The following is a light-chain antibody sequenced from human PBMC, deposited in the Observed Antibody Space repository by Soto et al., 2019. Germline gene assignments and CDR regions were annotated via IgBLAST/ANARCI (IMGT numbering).Light chain of an antibody. CDR2: GAS. CDR3: QQYGSSPWT. CDR1: QDVSSN. Sequence: EMVVDQSPATLSVSPGERATPSCRASQDVSSNLAWYQQKPGQAPSLLIYGASTRATGTPARFSGSGSGTDFTLTISRLEPEDFAVYYCQQYGSSPWTFGQGTKVDI. J-gene: IGKJ1*01. V-gene: IGKV3-20*01.